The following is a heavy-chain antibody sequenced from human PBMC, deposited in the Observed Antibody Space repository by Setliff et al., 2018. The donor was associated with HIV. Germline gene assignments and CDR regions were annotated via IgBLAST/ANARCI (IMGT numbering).Heavy chain of an antibody. D-gene: IGHD2-2*01. Sequence: ASVKVSCKASGYSFTSYGISWVRQAPGQGLEWMGWISAYNGNTNYAQKLQGRVTMTTDTSTSTAYMELRSLRSDDTAVYYCARSPPIVVVPAALLTFDYWGQGTLVTVSS. V-gene: IGHV1-18*01. CDR2: ISAYNGNT. CDR3: ARSPPIVVVPAALLTFDY. J-gene: IGHJ4*02. CDR1: GYSFTSYG.